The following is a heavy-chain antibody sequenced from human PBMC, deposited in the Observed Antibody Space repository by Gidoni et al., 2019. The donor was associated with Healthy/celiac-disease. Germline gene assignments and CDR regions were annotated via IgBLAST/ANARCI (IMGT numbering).Heavy chain of an antibody. Sequence: QVQLQESGPGLVKPSQTLSLPCTVSGGSISSGGYYWSWIRQHPGKGLEWIGYIYYSGSTYYNPSLKSRVTISVDTSKNQFSLKLSSVTAADTAVYYCARDSHAMISGAFDIWGQGTMVTVSS. CDR1: GGSISSGGYY. J-gene: IGHJ3*02. CDR3: ARDSHAMISGAFDI. V-gene: IGHV4-31*03. D-gene: IGHD3-16*01. CDR2: IYYSGST.